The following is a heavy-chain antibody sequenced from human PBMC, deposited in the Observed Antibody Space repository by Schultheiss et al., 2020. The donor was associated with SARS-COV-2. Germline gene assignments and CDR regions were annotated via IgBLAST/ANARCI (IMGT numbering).Heavy chain of an antibody. D-gene: IGHD3-10*01. CDR3: ASNPGGHYYYGMDV. J-gene: IGHJ6*02. CDR1: GFTFSSYG. Sequence: GESLKISCAASGFTFSSYGMHWVRQAPGKGLVWVSRINSDGSSTSYADSVKGRFTISRDNAKNTLYLQMNSLRAEDTAVYYCASNPGGHYYYGMDVWGQGTTVTVSS. CDR2: INSDGSST. V-gene: IGHV3-74*01.